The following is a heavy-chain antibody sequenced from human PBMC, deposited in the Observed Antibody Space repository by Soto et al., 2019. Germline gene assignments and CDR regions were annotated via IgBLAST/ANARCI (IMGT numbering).Heavy chain of an antibody. J-gene: IGHJ4*02. V-gene: IGHV3-21*01. CDR2: ISSSSSYI. CDR1: GFTFSSYS. CDR3: ARIPLLYCTNGVCPYYFDY. Sequence: GGSLRLSCAASGFTFSSYSMNWVRQAPGKGLEWVSSISSSSSYIYYADSVKGRFTISRDNAKNSLYLQMNSLRAEDTAVYYCARIPLLYCTNGVCPYYFDYWGQGTLVTVSS. D-gene: IGHD2-8*01.